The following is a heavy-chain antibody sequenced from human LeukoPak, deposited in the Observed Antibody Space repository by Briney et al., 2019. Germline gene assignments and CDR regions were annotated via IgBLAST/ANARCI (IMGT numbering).Heavy chain of an antibody. J-gene: IGHJ3*02. D-gene: IGHD3-3*01. CDR2: VSSDGSTT. V-gene: IGHV3-74*01. Sequence: GGSLRLSCAASGFSFSSCWMHWVRQVPGKGLVWVSRVSSDGSTTNYADSVKGRFTISRDNAKNTLYLQMSSLGAEDSAVYYCASLVGGYYPPVDSFDIWGQGTTVTVSS. CDR1: GFSFSSCW. CDR3: ASLVGGYYPPVDSFDI.